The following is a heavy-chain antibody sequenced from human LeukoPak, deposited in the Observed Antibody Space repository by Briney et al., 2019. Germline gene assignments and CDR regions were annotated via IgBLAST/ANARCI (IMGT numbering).Heavy chain of an antibody. CDR3: ARLLWFGECRFDY. Sequence: QPGGSLRLSCAASGFTFSSYWMSWVRQAPGKGLEWVANINEGGSEKYYVDSVKGRFTISRDNSKNSLYLQMNSLRAEDTALYYCARLLWFGECRFDYWGQGTLVTVSS. D-gene: IGHD3-10*01. CDR1: GFTFSSYW. J-gene: IGHJ4*02. V-gene: IGHV3-7*05. CDR2: INEGGSEK.